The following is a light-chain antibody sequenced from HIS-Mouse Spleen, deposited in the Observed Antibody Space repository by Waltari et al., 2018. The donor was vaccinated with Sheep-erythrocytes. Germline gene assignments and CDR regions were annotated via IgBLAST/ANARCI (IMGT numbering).Light chain of an antibody. J-gene: IGKJ2*01. CDR3: QQYYSTPGT. CDR2: WAS. Sequence: DIVMTQSPDSLAVSLGERATINCKSSQSVLYSSNTKNYLAWYQRKPGQPPKLLIYWASTRESGVPDGFSGSGSGTDFTLTISSLQDEDVAVYYCQQYYSTPGTFGQGTKLEIK. V-gene: IGKV4-1*01. CDR1: QSVLYSSNTKNY.